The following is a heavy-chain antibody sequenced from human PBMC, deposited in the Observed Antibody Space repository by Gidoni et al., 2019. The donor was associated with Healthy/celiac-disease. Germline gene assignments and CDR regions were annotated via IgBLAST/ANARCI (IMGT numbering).Heavy chain of an antibody. D-gene: IGHD4-4*01. CDR1: GGSISSSSYY. CDR3: ASLPSNYALDY. Sequence: QLQLQESGPGLVKPSETLSLTCTVSGGSISSSSYYWGWIRQPPGKGLEWIGSIYYSGSTYYNPSLKSRVTISVDTSKNQFSLKLSSVTAADTAVYYCASLPSNYALDYWGQGTLVTVSS. V-gene: IGHV4-39*01. CDR2: IYYSGST. J-gene: IGHJ4*02.